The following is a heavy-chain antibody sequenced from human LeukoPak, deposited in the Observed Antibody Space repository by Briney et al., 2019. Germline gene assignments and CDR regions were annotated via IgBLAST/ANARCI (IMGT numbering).Heavy chain of an antibody. CDR3: AKGGGYSYGYPFFFDS. CDR1: GFIVSSTF. D-gene: IGHD5-18*01. Sequence: GGSLRLSCAASGFIVSSTFMGWVRQAPGKGLEWVSGISGSGGSTYYADSVKGRFTISRDNSKNTLYLQMNSLRAEDTAVYYCAKGGGYSYGYPFFFDSWGQGTLVTVSS. CDR2: ISGSGGST. V-gene: IGHV3-23*01. J-gene: IGHJ4*02.